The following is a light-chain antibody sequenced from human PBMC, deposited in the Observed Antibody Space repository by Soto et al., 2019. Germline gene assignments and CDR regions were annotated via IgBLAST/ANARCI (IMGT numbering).Light chain of an antibody. CDR3: QAWDSSTVWV. J-gene: IGLJ3*02. Sequence: SYELTQPPSVSVSPGQTASITCSGAKLGDKYACWYQQKPGQSPVLVIYQDSKRPSGIPERFSGSNSGNTATLTISGTQAMDEADYYCQAWDSSTVWVFGGGTKVTVL. CDR2: QDS. CDR1: KLGDKY. V-gene: IGLV3-1*01.